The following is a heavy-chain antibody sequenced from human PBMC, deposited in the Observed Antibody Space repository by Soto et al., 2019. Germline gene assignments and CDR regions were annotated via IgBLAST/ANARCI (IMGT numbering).Heavy chain of an antibody. Sequence: SETLSLTCTVSGGSISSYYWSWIRQPPGKGLEWIGYIYYSGSTNYNPSLKSRVTISVDTSKNQFSLKLSSVTAADTAVYYCARLNCSSTSCYEDYFDYWGQGTLVTVSS. D-gene: IGHD2-2*01. CDR1: GGSISSYY. CDR2: IYYSGST. J-gene: IGHJ4*02. V-gene: IGHV4-59*08. CDR3: ARLNCSSTSCYEDYFDY.